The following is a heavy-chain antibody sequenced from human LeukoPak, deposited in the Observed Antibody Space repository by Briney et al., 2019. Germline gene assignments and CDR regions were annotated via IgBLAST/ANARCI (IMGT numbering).Heavy chain of an antibody. D-gene: IGHD3-10*01. V-gene: IGHV3-53*04. CDR3: ARGESYYGNWFDP. CDR1: RFTFSPSD. J-gene: IGHJ5*02. CDR2: IYSGGST. Sequence: GGSLRLSCAASRFTFSPSDMHWVRQATGQGLEWVSVIYSGGSTYYADSVKGRFTISRHNSKNTLYLQMNSLRAEDTAVYYCARGESYYGNWFDPWGQGTLVTVSS.